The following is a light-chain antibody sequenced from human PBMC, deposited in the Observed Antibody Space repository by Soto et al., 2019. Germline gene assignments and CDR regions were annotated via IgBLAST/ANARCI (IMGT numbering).Light chain of an antibody. V-gene: IGLV2-14*03. Sequence: QSALTQPASVSGSPGQSITISCTGTETDVGGYNLLSWYQQHSGKAPKLIIYDVKNRPSGISGRFSGSKSGNTASLTISGLRPVDEADYFCSSFTTTRTHIFGPGTKVTVL. CDR1: ETDVGGYNL. J-gene: IGLJ1*01. CDR2: DVK. CDR3: SSFTTTRTHI.